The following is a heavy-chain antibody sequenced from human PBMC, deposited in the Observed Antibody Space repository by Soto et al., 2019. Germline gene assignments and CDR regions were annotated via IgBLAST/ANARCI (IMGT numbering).Heavy chain of an antibody. D-gene: IGHD3-22*01. J-gene: IGHJ4*02. CDR1: GGTFSSYA. Sequence: ASVKVSCKASGGTFSSYAISWVRQAPGQGLEWMGGIIPIFGTANYAQKFQGRVTITADESTSTAYMELSSLRSEDTAVYYCAREGDSYDSSDGYPPLFDYWGQGTLVTVSS. CDR2: IIPIFGTA. CDR3: AREGDSYDSSDGYPPLFDY. V-gene: IGHV1-69*13.